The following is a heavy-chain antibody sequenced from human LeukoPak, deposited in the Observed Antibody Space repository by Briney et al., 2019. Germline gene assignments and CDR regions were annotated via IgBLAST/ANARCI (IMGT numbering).Heavy chain of an antibody. J-gene: IGHJ4*02. CDR1: GGSFSGYY. D-gene: IGHD5-18*01. CDR2: INHSGST. CDR3: ATQRRGYSYGRFDY. Sequence: SETLSLXCAVYGGSFSGYYWSWIRQPPGKGLEWIGEINHSGSTIYNPSLKSRVTISVDTSKNQFSLKLSSVTAADTAVYYCATQRRGYSYGRFDYWGQGTLVTVSS. V-gene: IGHV4-34*01.